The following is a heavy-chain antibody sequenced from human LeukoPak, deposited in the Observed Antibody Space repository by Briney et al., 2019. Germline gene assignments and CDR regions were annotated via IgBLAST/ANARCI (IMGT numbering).Heavy chain of an antibody. V-gene: IGHV4-34*01. Sequence: SETLSLTCTVSGGSISGYYWSWIRQPPGKGLEWIGEINHSGSTNYNPSLKSRVTISVDTSKNQFSLKLSSVTAADTAVYYCARGPVNRAWFGEFLSYYYYMDVWGKGTTVTVSS. D-gene: IGHD3-10*01. CDR1: GGSISGYY. CDR2: INHSGST. J-gene: IGHJ6*03. CDR3: ARGPVNRAWFGEFLSYYYYMDV.